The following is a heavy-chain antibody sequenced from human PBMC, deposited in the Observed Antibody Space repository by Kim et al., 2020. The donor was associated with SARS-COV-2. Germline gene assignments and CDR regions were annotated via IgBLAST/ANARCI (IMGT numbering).Heavy chain of an antibody. CDR1: GFTFTSSA. D-gene: IGHD2-15*01. CDR2: IVVGSGNT. CDR3: AAPYCSGGSCYHHDAFDI. Sequence: SVKVSCKASGFTFTSSAVQWVRQARGQRLEWIGWIVVGSGNTNYAQKFQERVTITRDMSTSTAYMELSSLRSEDTAVYYCAAPYCSGGSCYHHDAFDIWGQGTMVTVSS. V-gene: IGHV1-58*01. J-gene: IGHJ3*02.